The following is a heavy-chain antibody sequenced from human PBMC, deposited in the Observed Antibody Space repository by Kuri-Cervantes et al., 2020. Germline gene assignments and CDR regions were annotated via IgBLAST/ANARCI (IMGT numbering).Heavy chain of an antibody. Sequence: SVKVSCKASGGTFSSYAISWVRQAPGQGLEWMGGIIPIFGTANYAQKFQGRVTITADESTSTAYMELRSLRSEDTAVYYCARALDYTSPRADFDYWGQGTLVTVSS. V-gene: IGHV1-69*13. D-gene: IGHD4-11*01. CDR3: ARALDYTSPRADFDY. CDR1: GGTFSSYA. CDR2: IIPIFGTA. J-gene: IGHJ4*02.